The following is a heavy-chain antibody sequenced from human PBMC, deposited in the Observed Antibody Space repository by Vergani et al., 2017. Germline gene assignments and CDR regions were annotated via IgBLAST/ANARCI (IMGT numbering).Heavy chain of an antibody. J-gene: IGHJ6*03. Sequence: QVQLPESGPGLVKPSETLSLTCTVSNDSVSNTFYYWGWIRQTPGKGLEWIGSIYYSGSTYYNPSLESRVTISVDTSKNQFSLKLSSVTAADTAVYYCARGLREGHTIFGVVIPVSHYYMDVWGKGTTVTVSS. CDR2: IYYSGST. CDR3: ARGLREGHTIFGVVIPVSHYYMDV. V-gene: IGHV4-39*07. CDR1: NDSVSNTFYY. D-gene: IGHD3-3*01.